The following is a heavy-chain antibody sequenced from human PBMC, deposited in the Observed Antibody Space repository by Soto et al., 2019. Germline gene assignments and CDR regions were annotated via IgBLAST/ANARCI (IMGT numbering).Heavy chain of an antibody. V-gene: IGHV1-2*04. CDR2: MNPNNGGT. CDR1: GYTFTDYY. J-gene: IGHJ4*02. CDR3: VRGPNSGFDY. Sequence: QVQLVQSGSGVKKPGASVKVSCNASGYTFTDYYIHWVRQDPGQGLEYMGWMNPNNGGTKYGQKFQGWVTMSRDTSITTVYMEVSRLTSDDTAMYYCVRGPNSGFDYWGQGTLVTVPS. D-gene: IGHD6-19*01.